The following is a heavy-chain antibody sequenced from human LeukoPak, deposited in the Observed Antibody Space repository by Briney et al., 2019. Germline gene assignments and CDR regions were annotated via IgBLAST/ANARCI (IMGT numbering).Heavy chain of an antibody. J-gene: IGHJ3*02. Sequence: ASVKVSCKASVYTFAGYYIHWVRQAPGQGLEWVGWTNPNSGGTNYAQNFQGRVTMTRDTSISTAYMELSSLRSDDTAVYYCAREEATVLTPGLAFDIWGQGTMVTVSS. CDR3: AREEATVLTPGLAFDI. CDR1: VYTFAGYY. V-gene: IGHV1-2*02. CDR2: TNPNSGGT. D-gene: IGHD4-23*01.